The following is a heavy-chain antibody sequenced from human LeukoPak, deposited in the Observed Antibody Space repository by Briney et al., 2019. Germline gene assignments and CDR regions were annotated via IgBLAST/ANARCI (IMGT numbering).Heavy chain of an antibody. CDR3: ARGPGFDP. J-gene: IGHJ5*02. Sequence: GSLRLSCAASGFTFSSYSMNWVRQPPGKGLEWIGEINHSGSTNYNPSLKSRVTISVDTSKNQFSLKLSSVTAADTAVYYCARGPGFDPWGQGTLVTVSS. CDR2: INHSGST. V-gene: IGHV4-34*01. D-gene: IGHD1-14*01. CDR1: GFTFSSYS.